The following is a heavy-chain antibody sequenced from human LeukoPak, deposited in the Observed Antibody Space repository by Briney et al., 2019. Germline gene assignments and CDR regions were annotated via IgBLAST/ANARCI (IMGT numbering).Heavy chain of an antibody. Sequence: GGSLRLSCAASGFIFSSYSMTWVRQAPGKGLEWVANLDQGGSDDFYLDSVRGRFTISRDNAKNSLYLQMDSLRVEDTAVYYCARDVSLGFWSGYSDYWDQGILVAVAS. CDR1: GFIFSSYS. CDR2: LDQGGSDD. V-gene: IGHV3-7*01. J-gene: IGHJ4*02. CDR3: ARDVSLGFWSGYSDY. D-gene: IGHD3-3*01.